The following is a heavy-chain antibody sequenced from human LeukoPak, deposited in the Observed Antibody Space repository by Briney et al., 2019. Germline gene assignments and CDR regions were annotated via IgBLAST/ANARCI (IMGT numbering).Heavy chain of an antibody. CDR2: IYYSGNT. D-gene: IGHD3-22*01. CDR3: ARESFPTYYCESSGYYFEH. CDR1: GDSITTSHY. J-gene: IGHJ4*02. V-gene: IGHV4-38-2*02. Sequence: SKTLSHTCSVSGDSITTSHYWAWIRQTPGKGLEWIGSIYYSGNTYYSAPLKSRVTISVDTSKNQFSLKLRSMTAADTAVYYCARESFPTYYCESSGYYFEHWGQGTLVTVCS.